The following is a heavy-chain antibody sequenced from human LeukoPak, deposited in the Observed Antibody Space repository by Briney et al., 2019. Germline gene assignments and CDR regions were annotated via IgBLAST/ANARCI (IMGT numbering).Heavy chain of an antibody. V-gene: IGHV3-23*01. D-gene: IGHD3-16*01. Sequence: GGSHRLSCAASGFSFSDAWMSWVRQIPGKGLEWVSAINDSGGSTYYADSVKGRFTISRDNFKNTVSLQLNSLRAEDTAMYYCAKDDDWGRFNHWGQGTLVTVSS. J-gene: IGHJ1*01. CDR3: AKDDDWGRFNH. CDR2: INDSGGST. CDR1: GFSFSDAW.